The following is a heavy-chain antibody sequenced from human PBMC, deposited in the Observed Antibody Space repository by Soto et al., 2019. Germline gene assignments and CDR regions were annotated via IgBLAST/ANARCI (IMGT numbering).Heavy chain of an antibody. CDR3: ARSGIAVAAQSDY. D-gene: IGHD6-19*01. CDR2: IYPSDSYT. J-gene: IGHJ4*02. Sequence: GESLKISCKGSGYSFTSYWISWVRQMPGKGLEWMGRIYPSDSYTNYSPSFQGQVTISADKSISTAYLQWSSLKASDTAMYYCARSGIAVAAQSDYWGQGTLVTV. V-gene: IGHV5-10-1*04. CDR1: GYSFTSYW.